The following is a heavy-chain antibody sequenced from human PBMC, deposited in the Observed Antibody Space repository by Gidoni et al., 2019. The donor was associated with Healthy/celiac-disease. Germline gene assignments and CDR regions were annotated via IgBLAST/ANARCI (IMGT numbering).Heavy chain of an antibody. CDR3: ARYYYDSSGYYWDR. Sequence: SYSMNWVRQAPGKGLEWLSYISSSSSTMYYADSVKGRFTISRDNAKNSLYLQMNSLRDEDTAVYYCARYYYDSSGYYWDRWGQGTLVTVSS. D-gene: IGHD3-22*01. J-gene: IGHJ4*02. CDR2: ISSSSSTM. V-gene: IGHV3-48*02. CDR1: SYS.